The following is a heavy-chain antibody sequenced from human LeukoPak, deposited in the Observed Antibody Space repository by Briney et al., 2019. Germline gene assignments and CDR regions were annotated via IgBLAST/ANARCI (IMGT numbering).Heavy chain of an antibody. D-gene: IGHD3-22*01. J-gene: IGHJ6*03. CDR3: ARGGYYYDSSGYYPSMDV. V-gene: IGHV4-30-4*07. Sequence: SETLSLTCTVSGGSISSANYYWGWIRQPPEKGLEWIGYISYSGSTYYNPSLKSRVTISADTSKKQFSLKLSSVTAADTAVYYCARGGYYYDSSGYYPSMDVWGKGTTVTVSS. CDR1: GGSISSANYY. CDR2: ISYSGST.